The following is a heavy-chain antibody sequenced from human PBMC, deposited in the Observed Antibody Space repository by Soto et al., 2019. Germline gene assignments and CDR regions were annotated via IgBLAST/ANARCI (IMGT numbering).Heavy chain of an antibody. V-gene: IGHV3-7*01. J-gene: IGHJ4*02. CDR3: ARRAKVWGSYRHFDY. D-gene: IGHD3-16*02. Sequence: EVQLVESGGGLVQPGGSLRLSCAASGFTFSSYWMSWVRQAPGKGLEWVANIKQDGSEKYYVDSVKGRFTISRDNAKNSLYLQMYSLRAEDTAVYYCARRAKVWGSYRHFDYWGQGTLVTVSS. CDR1: GFTFSSYW. CDR2: IKQDGSEK.